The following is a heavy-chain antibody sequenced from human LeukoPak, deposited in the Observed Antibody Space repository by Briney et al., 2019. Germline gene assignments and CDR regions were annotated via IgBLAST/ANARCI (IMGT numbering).Heavy chain of an antibody. V-gene: IGHV3-7*01. CDR2: IKQDGSEK. J-gene: IGHJ4*02. D-gene: IGHD3-10*01. Sequence: GGSLRLSCAASGFTFSSYWMSWVRQAPGKGLEWVANIKQDGSEKYYVDSVKGRFTISRDNSKNTLYLQMNSLRAEDTAVYYCAKDGWFGELLYIGQTDYWGQGTLVTVSS. CDR1: GFTFSSYW. CDR3: AKDGWFGELLYIGQTDY.